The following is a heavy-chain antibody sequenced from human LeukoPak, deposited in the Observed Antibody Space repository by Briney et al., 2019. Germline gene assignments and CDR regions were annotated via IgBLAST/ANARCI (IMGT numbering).Heavy chain of an antibody. D-gene: IGHD3-10*01. J-gene: IGHJ4*02. CDR2: ISGSGGST. Sequence: GGSLRLSCAASGFTFSSYAVSWVRQAPGKGLEWVSGISGSGGSTYYADSVKGRFTISRDNSKNTLYLQMNSLRTEDTAVYYCPKTPKIRAVSNFNYGGQGTLVTVSS. CDR1: GFTFSSYA. V-gene: IGHV3-23*01. CDR3: PKTPKIRAVSNFNY.